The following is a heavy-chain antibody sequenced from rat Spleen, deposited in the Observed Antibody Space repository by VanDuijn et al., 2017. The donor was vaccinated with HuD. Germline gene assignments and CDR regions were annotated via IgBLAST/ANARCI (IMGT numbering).Heavy chain of an antibody. J-gene: IGHJ2*01. Sequence: EVRLVESGGGLVQPGRSLKLSCAASGFTFSNYYMAWVLQAPTKGLEWVATITHIGATSYYPDSVKGRFTISRDNAENTAYLQMNSLWSEDTATYYCARRYYGSNLFDYWGQGVMVTVSS. CDR2: ITHIGATS. D-gene: IGHD1-6*01. CDR3: ARRYYGSNLFDY. V-gene: IGHV5-25*01. CDR1: GFTFSNYY.